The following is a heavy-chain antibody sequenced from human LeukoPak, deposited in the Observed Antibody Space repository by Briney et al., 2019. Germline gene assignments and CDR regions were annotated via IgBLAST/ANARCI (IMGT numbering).Heavy chain of an antibody. V-gene: IGHV4-59*01. D-gene: IGHD4-17*01. CDR2: ISYNGGT. CDR3: ARDHDYGDYRDAFDI. CDR1: GGSISSYY. Sequence: PSETLSLTCTVSGGSISSYYWSWIRQPPGKGLEWIGYISYNGGTNYNPSLKSRVTISVDTSKNQFSLKLSSVTAADTAVYYCARDHDYGDYRDAFDIWGQGTMVTVSS. J-gene: IGHJ3*02.